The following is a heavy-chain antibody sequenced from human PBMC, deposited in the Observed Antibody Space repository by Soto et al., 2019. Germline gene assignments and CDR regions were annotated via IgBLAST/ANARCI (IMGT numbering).Heavy chain of an antibody. D-gene: IGHD2-15*01. V-gene: IGHV1-8*01. CDR3: ASQGRADYYYYGMDV. CDR2: MNPNSGNT. CDR1: GYTFTSYD. J-gene: IGHJ6*02. Sequence: ASVKVSCTASGYTFTSYDINWVRQATGQGLEWMGWMNPNSGNTGYAQKFQGRVTMTRNTSISTAYMELSSLRSEDTAVYYCASQGRADYYYYGMDVWGQGTTVTVSS.